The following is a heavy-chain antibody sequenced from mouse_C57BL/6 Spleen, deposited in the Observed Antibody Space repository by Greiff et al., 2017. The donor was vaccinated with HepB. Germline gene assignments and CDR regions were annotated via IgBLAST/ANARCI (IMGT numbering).Heavy chain of an antibody. Sequence: QVQLKQPGAELVRPGTSVKLSCKASGYTFTSYWMHWVKQRPGQGLEWIGVIDPSDSYTNYNQKFKGKATLTVDTSSSTAYMQLSSLTSEDSAVYYCARGINYAMDYWGQGTSVTVSS. V-gene: IGHV1-59*01. CDR3: ARGINYAMDY. CDR1: GYTFTSYW. J-gene: IGHJ4*01. CDR2: IDPSDSYT.